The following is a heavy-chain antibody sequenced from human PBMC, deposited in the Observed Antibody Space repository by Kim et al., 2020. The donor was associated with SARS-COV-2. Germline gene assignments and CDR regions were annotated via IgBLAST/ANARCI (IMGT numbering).Heavy chain of an antibody. V-gene: IGHV4-34*01. D-gene: IGHD3-10*01. CDR2: INHSGST. J-gene: IGHJ6*02. Sequence: SETLFLTCAVYGGSFSGYYWSWIRQPPGKGLEWIGEINHSGSTNYNPSLKSRVTISVDTSKNQFSLKLSSVTAADTAVYYCARGRHNYYGSGSRSYYYYGMDVWGQGTTVTVAS. CDR3: ARGRHNYYGSGSRSYYYYGMDV. CDR1: GGSFSGYY.